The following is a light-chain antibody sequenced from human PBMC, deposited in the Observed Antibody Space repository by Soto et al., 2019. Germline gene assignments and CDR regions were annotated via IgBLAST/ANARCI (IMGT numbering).Light chain of an antibody. CDR2: AAS. V-gene: IGKV1-39*01. CDR1: QSISSY. CDR3: QQANSFPIP. Sequence: DIQMSLSLSSLSANVGDRVTITCRASQSISSYLNWYQQKPGKAPKLLIYAASSLQSGVPSRFSGSGSGTDFTLTISSLQPEDFATYYCQQANSFPIPSGQRTRPEV. J-gene: IGKJ5*01.